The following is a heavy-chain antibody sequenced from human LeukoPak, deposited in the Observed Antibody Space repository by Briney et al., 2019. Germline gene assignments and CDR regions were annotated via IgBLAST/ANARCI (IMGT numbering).Heavy chain of an antibody. CDR3: ARGGIAAGDY. CDR2: INPNSGGT. CDR1: GYTFTGYY. D-gene: IGHD6-13*01. V-gene: IGHV1-2*02. Sequence: ASVKVSCKASGYTFTGYYRHWVRQAPGQGLEWMGWINPNSGGTSYEQKFQGRVTMTRDTSITTGYMELSRLTSDDTAVYYCARGGIAAGDYWGQGTLVTVSS. J-gene: IGHJ4*02.